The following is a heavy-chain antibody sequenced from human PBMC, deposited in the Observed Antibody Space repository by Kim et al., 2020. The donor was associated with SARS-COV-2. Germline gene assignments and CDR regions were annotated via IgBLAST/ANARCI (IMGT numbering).Heavy chain of an antibody. Sequence: GGSLRLSCAASGFTFDDYAMHWVRQAPGKGLEWVSGISWNSGSIGYADSVKGRFTISRDNAKNSLYLQMNSLRAEDTALYYCAKADGQGGYSSSWYSRGYYYFDYWGQGTLVTVSS. CDR1: GFTFDDYA. J-gene: IGHJ4*02. D-gene: IGHD6-13*01. CDR3: AKADGQGGYSSSWYSRGYYYFDY. V-gene: IGHV3-9*01. CDR2: ISWNSGSI.